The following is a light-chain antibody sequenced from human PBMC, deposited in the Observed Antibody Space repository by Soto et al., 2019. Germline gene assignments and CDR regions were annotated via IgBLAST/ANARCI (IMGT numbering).Light chain of an antibody. CDR2: KTS. J-gene: IGKJ2*01. V-gene: IGKV1-5*03. Sequence: DVQMTQSPASLSPSVGDRVTITCRASQSFNTWLAWYQQKPGKAPKLLIYKTSILESGVPSRFSGSGSGTEFTLTISILQPEDSATYYCQQYNSDPYTFGQGTKLEIK. CDR1: QSFNTW. CDR3: QQYNSDPYT.